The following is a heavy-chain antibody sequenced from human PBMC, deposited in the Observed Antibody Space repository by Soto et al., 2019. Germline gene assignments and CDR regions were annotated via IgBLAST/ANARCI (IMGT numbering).Heavy chain of an antibody. Sequence: PGGSPRLSCAASGFTFSSYAMSWVRQAPGKGLEWVSAISGSGVSTYYADSVKGRFTISRDNSKNTLYLQMNSLRAEDTAVYYCAKVWAYDFWSGYPYMDVWGKGTTVTVSS. V-gene: IGHV3-23*01. J-gene: IGHJ6*03. CDR3: AKVWAYDFWSGYPYMDV. CDR2: ISGSGVST. CDR1: GFTFSSYA. D-gene: IGHD3-3*01.